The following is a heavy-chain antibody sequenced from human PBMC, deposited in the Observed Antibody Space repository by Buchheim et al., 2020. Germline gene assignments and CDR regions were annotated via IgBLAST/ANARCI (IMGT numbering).Heavy chain of an antibody. Sequence: EVQLLQSGGGLVQPGGSLRLSCAASGFIFSSYAMNWVRQAPGKGLEWVSAISSGNTYYADSVKGRFTISRDNSKNTLILQMNSLRAEDTAVYFCARAGRARGDFHYFDFWGQGAL. D-gene: IGHD4-17*01. CDR1: GFIFSSYA. J-gene: IGHJ4*02. CDR2: ISSGNT. CDR3: ARAGRARGDFHYFDF. V-gene: IGHV3-23*01.